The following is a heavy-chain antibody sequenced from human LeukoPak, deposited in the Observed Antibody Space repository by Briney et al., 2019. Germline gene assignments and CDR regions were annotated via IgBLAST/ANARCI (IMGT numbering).Heavy chain of an antibody. CDR1: GGSISSYY. CDR2: ISYSSTT. CDR3: ARHECGGSCYPEDY. J-gene: IGHJ4*02. V-gene: IGHV4-59*08. D-gene: IGHD2-15*01. Sequence: SETLSPTCTVSGGSISSYYWSWIRQPPGKGLEWIGYISYSSTTNYNPSLKSRVTISIDTSKNQFSLKLSSVTAADTAVYYCARHECGGSCYPEDYWGQGTLVTVSS.